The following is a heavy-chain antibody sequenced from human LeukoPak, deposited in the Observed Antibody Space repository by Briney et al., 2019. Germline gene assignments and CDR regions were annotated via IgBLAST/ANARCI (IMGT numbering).Heavy chain of an antibody. J-gene: IGHJ4*02. CDR2: ISSSSSTI. V-gene: IGHV3-48*01. CDR3: AKTLFSSYGDYLLGD. CDR1: GFTFSSYS. D-gene: IGHD4-17*01. Sequence: TGGSLRLSCAASGFTFSSYSMNWVRQAPGKGLEWVSYISSSSSTIYYADSVKGRFTISRDNAKNSLYLQMNSLRAEDTAVYYCAKTLFSSYGDYLLGDWGQGTLVTVSS.